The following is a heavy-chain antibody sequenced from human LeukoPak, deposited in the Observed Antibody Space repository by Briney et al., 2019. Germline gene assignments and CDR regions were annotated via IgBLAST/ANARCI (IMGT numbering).Heavy chain of an antibody. D-gene: IGHD3-3*01. V-gene: IGHV3-15*01. CDR3: TTDEWQGYYFDY. J-gene: IGHJ4*02. Sequence: PVVSLRFSYAASGFTLSNAWMTVVGQAPGKGLEWVGRIKSKTDGGTTDYAAPVKGRFTISRDDSKNTLYLQMNSLKTEDTAVYYCTTDEWQGYYFDYWGQGTLVTVSS. CDR2: IKSKTDGGTT. CDR1: GFTLSNAW.